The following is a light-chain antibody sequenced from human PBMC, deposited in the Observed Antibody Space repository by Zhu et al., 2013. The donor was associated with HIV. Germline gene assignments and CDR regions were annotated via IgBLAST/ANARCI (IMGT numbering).Light chain of an antibody. CDR1: QSVANS. J-gene: IGKJ2*01. CDR2: DAS. V-gene: IGKV3-11*01. Sequence: EIVLTQSPVTLSLSPGERATLSCRASQSVANSLAWYQQKPGQAPRLVIYDASNRATGIPARFSGSGSGTDFTLTISSLEPEDFAVYYCQQYGSSPPMYTFGQGSKLRS. CDR3: QQYGSSPPMYT.